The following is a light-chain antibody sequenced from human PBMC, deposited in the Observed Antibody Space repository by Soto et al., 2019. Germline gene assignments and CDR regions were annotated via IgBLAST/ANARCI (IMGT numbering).Light chain of an antibody. Sequence: EIQMTQSPSSLSASVGDRVPITCRASQSISSYLNWYQQKPGKAPKLLIYAASSLQSGVPSRFSGSGSGTDFTLTISSLQPEDFATYYCQQSYSTPQTFGQGTKVDIK. CDR3: QQSYSTPQT. CDR1: QSISSY. J-gene: IGKJ1*01. CDR2: AAS. V-gene: IGKV1-39*01.